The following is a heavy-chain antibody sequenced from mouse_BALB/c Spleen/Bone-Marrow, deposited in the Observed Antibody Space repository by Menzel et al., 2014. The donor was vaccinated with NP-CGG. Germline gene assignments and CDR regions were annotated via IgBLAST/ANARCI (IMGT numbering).Heavy chain of an antibody. J-gene: IGHJ2*01. CDR1: GYTFTSYA. CDR2: INPYNDGT. CDR3: AREVVATDYFDY. Sequence: VQLKDSGPELVKPGASVKMSCKASGYTFTSYAMHWVKQKPGQGPEWIGYINPYNDGTKYNEKFKGKATLTSDKSSSTAYMELSSLTSEDSAVYYCAREVVATDYFDYWGQGTTLTVSS. D-gene: IGHD1-1*01. V-gene: IGHV1-14*01.